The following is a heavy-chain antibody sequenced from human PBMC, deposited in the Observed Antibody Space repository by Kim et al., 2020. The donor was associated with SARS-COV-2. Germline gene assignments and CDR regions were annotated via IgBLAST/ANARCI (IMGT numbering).Heavy chain of an antibody. CDR1: GFTVSSNY. Sequence: GGSLRLSCAASGFTVSSNYMSWVRQAPGKGLEWVSVIYSGGSTYYADSVKGRFTISRDNSKNTLYLQMNSLRAEDTAVYYCAGRSLRFLEWSFYGMDVWGQGTTVTVSS. D-gene: IGHD3-3*01. CDR2: IYSGGST. CDR3: AGRSLRFLEWSFYGMDV. J-gene: IGHJ6*02. V-gene: IGHV3-53*01.